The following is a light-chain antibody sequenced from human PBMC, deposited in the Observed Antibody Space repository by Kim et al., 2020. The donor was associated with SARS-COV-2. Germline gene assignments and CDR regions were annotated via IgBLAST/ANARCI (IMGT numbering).Light chain of an antibody. CDR3: ETWDSNTPL. J-gene: IGLJ2*01. V-gene: IGLV4-60*03. CDR1: SGHSSYI. Sequence: QPVLTQPSSASASLGSSVKLTCTLSSGHSSYIIAWHQQQPGKAPRYLMKLEGSGSYNKGSGVPDRFSGSSSGADRYLTISNLQSEDEADYYCETWDSNTPLFAGGTKLTVL. CDR2: LEGSGSY.